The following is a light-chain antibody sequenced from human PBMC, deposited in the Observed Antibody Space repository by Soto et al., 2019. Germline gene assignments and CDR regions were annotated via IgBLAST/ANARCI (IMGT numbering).Light chain of an antibody. CDR3: QQYNSIPIT. V-gene: IGKV1-5*03. Sequence: DIQMTQSPSTLSASVGDRVTITCRASQSISTWLAWYQQEPGKAPKLLIHKASSLQSGVPSRFSGSGSGTDFTLTISSLHPDDFATYYCQQYNSIPITFGQGTRLEIK. CDR2: KAS. CDR1: QSISTW. J-gene: IGKJ5*01.